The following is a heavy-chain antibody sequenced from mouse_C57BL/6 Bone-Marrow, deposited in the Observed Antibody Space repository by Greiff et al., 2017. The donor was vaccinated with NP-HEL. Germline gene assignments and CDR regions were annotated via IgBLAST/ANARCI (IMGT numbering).Heavy chain of an antibody. CDR1: GFNIKNTY. CDR2: IDPANGNT. Sequence: VHVKQSVAELVRPGASVKLSCTASGFNIKNTYMHWVKQRPEQGLEWIGRIDPANGNTKYAPKFQGKATITADTSSNTAYLQLSSLTSEDTAIYYCARSYGSSPYAMDYWGQGTSVTVSS. V-gene: IGHV14-3*01. J-gene: IGHJ4*01. D-gene: IGHD1-1*01. CDR3: ARSYGSSPYAMDY.